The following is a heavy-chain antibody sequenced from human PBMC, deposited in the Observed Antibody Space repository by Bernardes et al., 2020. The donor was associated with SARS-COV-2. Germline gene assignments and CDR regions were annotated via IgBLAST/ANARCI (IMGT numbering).Heavy chain of an antibody. CDR3: ARVEGDYSGSSNEYFQY. J-gene: IGHJ1*01. D-gene: IGHD3-10*01. CDR2: VYYTGSA. Sequence: SETLSLTCTVSDGFISTYYWSWVRQPPGKGLEWVGFVYYTGSANYNPSLKGRVSISVDTSRNLFSLNLNSVTAADTAVYYCARVEGDYSGSSNEYFQYWGQGSLVTVSS. V-gene: IGHV4-59*01. CDR1: DGFISTYY.